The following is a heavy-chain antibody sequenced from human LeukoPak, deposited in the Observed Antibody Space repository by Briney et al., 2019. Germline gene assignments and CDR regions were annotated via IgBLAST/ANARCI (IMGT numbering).Heavy chain of an antibody. CDR1: GYRFTDYW. D-gene: IGHD1-7*01. CDR3: ARGAAGTTPDYYYFGLDV. V-gene: IGHV5-51*01. J-gene: IGHJ6*02. Sequence: GESLKISCKGSGYRFTDYWIGWVRQMPGKGLEWMGIIYPGDSDTRYSPSFQGQVTISADKSINTAHLQWSSLKASDTALYYCARGAAGTTPDYYYFGLDVWGQGTTVRVSS. CDR2: IYPGDSDT.